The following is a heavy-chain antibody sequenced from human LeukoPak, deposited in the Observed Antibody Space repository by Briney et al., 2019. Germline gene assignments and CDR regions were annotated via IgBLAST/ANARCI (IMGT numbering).Heavy chain of an antibody. J-gene: IGHJ4*02. CDR1: GFTFDNYG. D-gene: IGHD1-26*01. CDR2: INWNGGST. CDR3: AREAVGATNEFDY. V-gene: IGHV3-20*04. Sequence: GGPLGLSCEASGFTFDNYGMSWVRQGPGKGLEWVSGINWNGGSTGYADSVKGRFTISRDNAKNSLYQQMNSLRAEDTALYYCAREAVGATNEFDYWGQGTLVTVSS.